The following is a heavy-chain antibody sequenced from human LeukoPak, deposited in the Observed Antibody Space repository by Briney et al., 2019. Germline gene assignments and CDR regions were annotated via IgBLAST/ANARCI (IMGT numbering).Heavy chain of an antibody. Sequence: GGSLRLSCAASGFTFSTYAMSWVRQAPGKGLEWVSAISGSGGSTFYADSVKGRFTISRDNSKNTLYLQMNSLRAEDTSIYFCAKALEQETVIALDSWGQGTLVTVSS. CDR1: GFTFSTYA. CDR2: ISGSGGST. CDR3: AKALEQETVIALDS. J-gene: IGHJ4*02. D-gene: IGHD6-13*01. V-gene: IGHV3-23*01.